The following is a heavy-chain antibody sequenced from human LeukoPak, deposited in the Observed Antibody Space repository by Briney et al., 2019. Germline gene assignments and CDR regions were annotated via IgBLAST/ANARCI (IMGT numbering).Heavy chain of an antibody. CDR1: GYTFTSYD. Sequence: GASVKVSCKASGYTFTSYDTNWVRQATGQGLEWMGWMNPNSGNTGYAQKFQGRVTMTGNTSISTAYMELSSLRSEDTAVYYCARAVRIVVVPAAIAYGMDVWGQGTTVTVSS. V-gene: IGHV1-8*01. CDR3: ARAVRIVVVPAAIAYGMDV. J-gene: IGHJ6*02. D-gene: IGHD2-2*01. CDR2: MNPNSGNT.